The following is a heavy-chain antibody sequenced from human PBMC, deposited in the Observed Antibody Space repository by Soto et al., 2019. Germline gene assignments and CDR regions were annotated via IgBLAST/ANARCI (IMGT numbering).Heavy chain of an antibody. Sequence: GGSLRLSCAASGFTFSSYAMSWVRQAPGKGLEWVSAISGSGGSTYYADSVKGRFTISRDNSKNTLYLQVNSLRAEDTAVYYCAKCTRVGATKVVFDYWDQGTLVTVSS. CDR3: AKCTRVGATKVVFDY. V-gene: IGHV3-23*01. CDR2: ISGSGGST. CDR1: GFTFSSYA. D-gene: IGHD1-26*01. J-gene: IGHJ4*02.